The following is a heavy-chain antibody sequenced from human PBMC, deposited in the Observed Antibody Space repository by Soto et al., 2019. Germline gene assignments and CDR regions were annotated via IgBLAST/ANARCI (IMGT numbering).Heavy chain of an antibody. V-gene: IGHV3-53*01. J-gene: IGHJ4*02. CDR3: ARSGYSFALGY. Sequence: EVQLVESGGGLIPPGGSLRLSCAASGFLVNSAYMTWVRQAPGKGLEWLSMISSDGSTLYAESVKGRFTISRDNSKNRLDLQMNSLRAEDTAMYYCARSGYSFALGYWGQGTLVIVTS. D-gene: IGHD5-18*01. CDR2: ISSDGST. CDR1: GFLVNSAY.